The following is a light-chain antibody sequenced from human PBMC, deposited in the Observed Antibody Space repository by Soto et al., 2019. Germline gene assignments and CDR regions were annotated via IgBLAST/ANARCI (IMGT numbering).Light chain of an antibody. V-gene: IGLV4-69*01. J-gene: IGLJ2*01. CDR2: LNSDGSH. CDR3: QTWVTGTYVV. Sequence: HLVLTQSPSASASLGASVKLTCTLSSGHSSYAIAWHQQQPEKGPRYLMKLNSDGSHSKGDGIPDRFSGSSSGAERYLTISSLQSEDEADYYCQTWVTGTYVVFGGGTKLTVL. CDR1: SGHSSYA.